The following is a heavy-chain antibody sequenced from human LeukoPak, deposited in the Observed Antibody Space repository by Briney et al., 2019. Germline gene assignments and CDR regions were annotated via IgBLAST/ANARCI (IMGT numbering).Heavy chain of an antibody. D-gene: IGHD4-23*01. CDR2: ISYDGSNK. CDR1: GFTFSSYG. Sequence: PGGSLRLSCAVSGFTFSSYGMHWVRQAPGKGLEWVAVISYDGSNKYYADSVKGRFTISRDNSKNTLYLQMNSLRAEDTAVYYCAKDKATVVTSYYYYGMDVWGQGTTVTVSS. CDR3: AKDKATVVTSYYYYGMDV. J-gene: IGHJ6*02. V-gene: IGHV3-30*18.